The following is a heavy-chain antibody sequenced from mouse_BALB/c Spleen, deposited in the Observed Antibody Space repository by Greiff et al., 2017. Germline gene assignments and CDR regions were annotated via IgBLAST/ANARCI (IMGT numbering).Heavy chain of an antibody. D-gene: IGHD3-3*01. CDR3: ARNGGDGGEYYFDY. Sequence: QVHVKQSGPGLVQPSQSLSITCTVSGFSLTSYGVHWVRQSPGKGLEWLGVIWSGGSTDYNAAFISRLSISKDNSKSQVFFKMNSLQANDTAIYYCARNGGDGGEYYFDYWGQGTTLTVSS. J-gene: IGHJ2*01. V-gene: IGHV2-2*02. CDR2: IWSGGST. CDR1: GFSLTSYG.